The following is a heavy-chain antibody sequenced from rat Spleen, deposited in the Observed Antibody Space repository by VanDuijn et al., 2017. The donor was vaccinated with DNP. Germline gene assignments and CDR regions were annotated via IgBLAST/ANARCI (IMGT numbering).Heavy chain of an antibody. Sequence: EVQLVESGGGLVQAGRSLKLSCAASGFTFSDYNMAWVRQAPKKGLEWVATIFYAGTTTYYRGSVKGRFTISRDNANGTLYLQMDNLRSEDTATYYCTTESAGLRVWDYWGQGIMVTVSS. CDR3: TTESAGLRVWDY. CDR1: GFTFSDYN. CDR2: IFYAGTTT. J-gene: IGHJ2*01. D-gene: IGHD1-4*01. V-gene: IGHV5S10*01.